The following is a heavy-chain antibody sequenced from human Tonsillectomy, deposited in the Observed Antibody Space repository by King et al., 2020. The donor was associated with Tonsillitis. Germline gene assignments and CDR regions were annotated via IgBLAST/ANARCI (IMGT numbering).Heavy chain of an antibody. CDR3: ATCNGWYPRTCSAVY. Sequence: VQLVESGGGLVQPGGSLRLSCAASGFTFSSYAMSWVRQAPGKGLEWVSAISGSGGSTYYADSVKGRSTISRDNSKNTLYLQMNSLRAEDTAVYYCATCNGWYPRTCSAVYWGQGTLVTVSS. J-gene: IGHJ4*02. CDR2: ISGSGGST. CDR1: GFTFSSYA. D-gene: IGHD6-19*01. V-gene: IGHV3-23*04.